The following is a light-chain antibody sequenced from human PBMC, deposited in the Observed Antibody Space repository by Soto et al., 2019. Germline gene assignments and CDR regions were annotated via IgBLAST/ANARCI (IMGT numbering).Light chain of an antibody. J-gene: IGKJ4*01. CDR3: LQHNTYPLS. CDR2: GAS. Sequence: DIQMTQSPSAMSASVGDRVTITCRASRGISHYLAWFQQRPGKVPKRLIYGASTLESGVPSRFSGSGSGTEFTLTISSLQHEDFATYYCLQHNTYPLSFGGGTKVAMK. V-gene: IGKV1-17*03. CDR1: RGISHY.